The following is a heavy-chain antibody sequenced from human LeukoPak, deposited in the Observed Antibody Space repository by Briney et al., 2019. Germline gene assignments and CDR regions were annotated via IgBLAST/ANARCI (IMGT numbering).Heavy chain of an antibody. V-gene: IGHV3-23*01. CDR3: AKDASPTGAAGTDY. J-gene: IGHJ4*02. CDR1: GFTFSNYG. Sequence: PGGTLRLSCAASGFTFSNYGMSWVRQAPGKGLEWVSAISGSGGSTYYADSVKGRFTISRDNSKNTLYLQMNSLRAEDTAVYYCAKDASPTGAAGTDYWGQGTLVTVSS. D-gene: IGHD6-13*01. CDR2: ISGSGGST.